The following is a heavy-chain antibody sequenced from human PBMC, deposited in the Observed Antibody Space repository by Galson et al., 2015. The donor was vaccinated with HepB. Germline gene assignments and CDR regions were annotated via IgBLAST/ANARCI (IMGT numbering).Heavy chain of an antibody. CDR3: AREVRMIAITKRKYYFDY. V-gene: IGHV1-69*04. J-gene: IGHJ4*02. D-gene: IGHD3-22*01. Sequence: SVKVSCKASGGTFSSYAISWVRQAPGQGLEWMGRITPILGIANYAQKFQGRVTITADKSTSTAYMELSSLRSEDTAVYYCAREVRMIAITKRKYYFDYWGQGTLVTVSS. CDR1: GGTFSSYA. CDR2: ITPILGIA.